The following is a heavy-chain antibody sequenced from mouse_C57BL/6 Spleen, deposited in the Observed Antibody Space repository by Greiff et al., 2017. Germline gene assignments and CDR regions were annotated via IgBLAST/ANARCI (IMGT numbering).Heavy chain of an antibody. CDR1: GYTFTSYW. V-gene: IGHV1-64*01. CDR3: ARTTVVANDFDY. Sequence: QVQLKQPGAELVKPGASVKLSCKASGYTFTSYWMHWVKQRPGQGLEWIGMIHPNSGSTNYNEKFKSKATLTVDKSSSTAYMQLSSLTSEDSAVYYCARTTVVANDFDYWGQGTTLTVSS. D-gene: IGHD1-1*01. CDR2: IHPNSGST. J-gene: IGHJ2*01.